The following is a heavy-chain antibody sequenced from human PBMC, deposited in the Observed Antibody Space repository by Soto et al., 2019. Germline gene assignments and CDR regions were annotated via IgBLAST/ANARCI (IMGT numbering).Heavy chain of an antibody. V-gene: IGHV3-23*01. D-gene: IGHD3-22*01. Sequence: GGSLRLSCAASGFTFSSYAMSWVRQAPGKGLEWVSAISGSGGSTYYADSVKGRFTISRDNSKNTLYLQMNSLRAEDTAVYYCAKDILDITMIVVVITPDAFDIWGQGTMVTVSS. CDR2: ISGSGGST. J-gene: IGHJ3*02. CDR3: AKDILDITMIVVVITPDAFDI. CDR1: GFTFSSYA.